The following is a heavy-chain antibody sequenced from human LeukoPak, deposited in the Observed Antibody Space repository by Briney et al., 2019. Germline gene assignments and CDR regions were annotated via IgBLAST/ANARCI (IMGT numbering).Heavy chain of an antibody. V-gene: IGHV3-7*05. D-gene: IGHD3/OR15-3a*01. Sequence: GGSLRLSCAASGCTFSSYWMSWVRQAPGKGLEWVAHIKQEGSEKYYVDSVKGEFTISRDNAKNSLYLKMSSLRAEDTAVYYCARDFWTVANAYYFEYGGQGSVVTVSS. CDR2: IKQEGSEK. CDR3: ARDFWTVANAYYFEY. CDR1: GCTFSSYW. J-gene: IGHJ4*02.